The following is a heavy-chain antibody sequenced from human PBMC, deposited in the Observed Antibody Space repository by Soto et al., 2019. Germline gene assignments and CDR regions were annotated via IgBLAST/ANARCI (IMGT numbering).Heavy chain of an antibody. J-gene: IGHJ4*02. V-gene: IGHV3-73*02. CDR2: IRSKANSYAT. Sequence: EVQLVESGGGLVQPGGSLKLSCATSGFSFSGSAMHWVRQASGKGLEWVGRIRSKANSYATAYAASVKGRFTISRDDSKNTTYLQMNSLKTEDTAVYYCTRFPRGTPVTKLDYWGQGTLVTVSS. D-gene: IGHD4-17*01. CDR1: GFSFSGSA. CDR3: TRFPRGTPVTKLDY.